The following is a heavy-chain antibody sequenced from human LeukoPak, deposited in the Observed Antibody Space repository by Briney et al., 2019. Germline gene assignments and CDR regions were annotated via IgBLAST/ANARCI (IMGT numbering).Heavy chain of an antibody. CDR3: ARRTTYYDILTGYYTDWFDP. D-gene: IGHD3-9*01. J-gene: IGHJ5*02. V-gene: IGHV1-69*05. Sequence: SVKVSCKASGGTFSSYAISWVRQAPGQGLEWMGGIIPIFGTANYAQKLQGRVTMTTDTSTSTAYMELRSLRSDDTAVYYCARRTTYYDILTGYYTDWFDPWGQGTLVTVSS. CDR2: IIPIFGTA. CDR1: GGTFSSYA.